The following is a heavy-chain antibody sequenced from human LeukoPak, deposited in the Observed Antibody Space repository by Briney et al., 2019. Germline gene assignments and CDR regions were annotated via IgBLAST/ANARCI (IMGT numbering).Heavy chain of an antibody. CDR1: GASINSYY. Sequence: SSETLSLTCSVSGASINSYYWSWIRQSAGKGLEYIGRVYTTGGTHYNPTLKSRLTLSADTSKNQFYLTLSSVTAADTALYYCATGSGYYRGAEYFEYWGQGILVTVSS. CDR2: VYTTGGT. V-gene: IGHV4-4*07. D-gene: IGHD3-22*01. CDR3: ATGSGYYRGAEYFEY. J-gene: IGHJ1*01.